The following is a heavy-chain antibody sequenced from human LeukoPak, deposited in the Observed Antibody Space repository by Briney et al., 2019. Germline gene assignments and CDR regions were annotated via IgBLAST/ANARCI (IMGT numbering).Heavy chain of an antibody. J-gene: IGHJ5*02. Sequence: ASVKVSCKASGYTFSDYYIHWVRQAPGQGPEWMGWINLNTGGTNYAQKFDGRFSMTRDTSINTAFMELSGLTFDDTAVYYCASGGYCGDTSCYPNYFDPWGQGTLVTVSS. V-gene: IGHV1-2*02. CDR3: ASGGYCGDTSCYPNYFDP. CDR2: INLNTGGT. CDR1: GYTFSDYY. D-gene: IGHD2-2*01.